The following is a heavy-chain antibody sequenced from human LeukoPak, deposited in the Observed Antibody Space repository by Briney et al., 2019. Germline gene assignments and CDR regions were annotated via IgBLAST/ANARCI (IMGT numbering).Heavy chain of an antibody. D-gene: IGHD2-2*01. CDR3: ARKSREDMIDY. CDR1: GYSISSGYY. J-gene: IGHJ4*02. V-gene: IGHV4-38-2*02. CDR2: IYYSGST. Sequence: SETLSLTCTVSGYSISSGYYWGWIRQPPGKGLEWIGSIYYSGSTYYNPSLKSRVTISVDTSKNQFSLKLSSVTAADTAVYYCARKSREDMIDYWGQGTLVTVSS.